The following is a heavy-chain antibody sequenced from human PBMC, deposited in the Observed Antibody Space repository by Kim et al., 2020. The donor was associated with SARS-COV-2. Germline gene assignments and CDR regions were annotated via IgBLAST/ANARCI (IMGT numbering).Heavy chain of an antibody. CDR3: ARHLRNWYFDL. V-gene: IGHV4-39*01. Sequence: TYYNPPLKGRVTISVDTSKNQFALRLSSVTAAAAAVYYCARHLRNWYFDLWGRGTLVTVSS. J-gene: IGHJ2*01. CDR2: T.